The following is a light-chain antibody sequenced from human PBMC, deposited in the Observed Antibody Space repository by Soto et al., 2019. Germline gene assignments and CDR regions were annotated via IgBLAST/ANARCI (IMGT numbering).Light chain of an antibody. Sequence: EIVMTQSPATLSVSPGERATLSCRASQSVGSNLAWYQQKPGQAPRLLIYGASTRATGIPARFSGSGSGTEFTLTISSLQSEDFAIDFCQQYNNWPPGRTFGQGTKVEIK. V-gene: IGKV3-15*01. CDR3: QQYNNWPPGRT. CDR1: QSVGSN. J-gene: IGKJ1*01. CDR2: GAS.